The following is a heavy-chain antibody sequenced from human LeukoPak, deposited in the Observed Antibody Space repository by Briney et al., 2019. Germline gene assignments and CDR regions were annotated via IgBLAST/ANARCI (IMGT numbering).Heavy chain of an antibody. CDR1: GLTFSSYW. Sequence: GGSLRLSCAASGLTFSSYWMSWVRQAPGKGLEWVANIKQDGSEKYYVDSVKGRFTISRDNAKNSLYLQMNSLRAEDTAVYYCARFIASPGPDAFDIWGQGTLVTVSS. D-gene: IGHD6-13*01. CDR3: ARFIASPGPDAFDI. CDR2: IKQDGSEK. V-gene: IGHV3-7*01. J-gene: IGHJ3*02.